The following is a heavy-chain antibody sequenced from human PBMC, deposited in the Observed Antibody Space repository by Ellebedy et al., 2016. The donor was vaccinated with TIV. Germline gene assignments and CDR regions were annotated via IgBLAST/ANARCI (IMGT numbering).Heavy chain of an antibody. Sequence: GESLKIYCAAPGFTFSNYWMHWVRQAPGKGLGWVSRINSDGSSTSYADSVKGRFTISRDNAKNKLYLQINSMRAEETAVYYCARDYGDYTYSDAFDIWGQGTMVTVSS. D-gene: IGHD4-17*01. V-gene: IGHV3-74*01. J-gene: IGHJ3*02. CDR1: GFTFSNYW. CDR3: ARDYGDYTYSDAFDI. CDR2: INSDGSST.